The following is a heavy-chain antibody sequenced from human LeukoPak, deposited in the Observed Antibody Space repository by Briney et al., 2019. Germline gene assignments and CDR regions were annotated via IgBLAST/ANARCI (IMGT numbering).Heavy chain of an antibody. CDR1: GGSFSGYY. J-gene: IGHJ4*02. CDR3: ARARRVEMASGY. V-gene: IGHV4-34*01. CDR2: INHSGST. Sequence: SETLSLTCAVYGGSFSGYYWSWIRQPPGKGLEWIGEINHSGSTNYNPSLKSRVTISVDTSKNQFSLKLSSVTAADTAVYYCARARRVEMASGYWGQGTLVTVSS. D-gene: IGHD5-24*01.